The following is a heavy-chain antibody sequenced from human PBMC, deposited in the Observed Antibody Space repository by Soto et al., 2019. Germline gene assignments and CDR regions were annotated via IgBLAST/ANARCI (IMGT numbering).Heavy chain of an antibody. CDR3: ARMFSRYDPLYYFDS. Sequence: QVQLVESGGGLVKPGGSLRLSCAASRFTFSDYYMSWIRQAPGKGLEWISSISSNSGAIFYADSVKGRFTISRDNAKNSLYLQMSSLRAEDTTVYYCARMFSRYDPLYYFDSWSQGPLFTVSS. CDR2: ISSNSGAI. CDR1: RFTFSDYY. J-gene: IGHJ4*02. D-gene: IGHD1-1*01. V-gene: IGHV3-11*01.